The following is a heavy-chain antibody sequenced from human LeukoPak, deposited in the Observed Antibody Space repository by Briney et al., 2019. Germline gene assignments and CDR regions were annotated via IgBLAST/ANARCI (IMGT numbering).Heavy chain of an antibody. CDR3: VRDGSGYDY. V-gene: IGHV3-7*05. CDR1: RFTFSKYW. D-gene: IGHD6-19*01. J-gene: IGHJ4*02. CDR2: INQGGSEK. Sequence: GGSLRLSCAASRFTFSKYWMSWVRQPPGKGLEWVANINQGGSEKYYGSSVKGRFTISRDNAKNSLYLQMNSLRADDTAIYYCVRDGSGYDYWGQGTLVTVSS.